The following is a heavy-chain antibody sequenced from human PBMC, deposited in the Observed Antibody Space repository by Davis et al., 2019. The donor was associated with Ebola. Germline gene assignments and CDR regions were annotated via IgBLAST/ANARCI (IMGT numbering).Heavy chain of an antibody. Sequence: SETLSLTCAVYGGSFSGYYWSWIRQPPGKGLEWMGEINHHGITSYNPSLKSRVSMSVDTSKKQFSLKVTSVTAAGTAVYYCARGLFWSGLDVWGQGTTVTVSS. CDR3: ARGLFWSGLDV. V-gene: IGHV4-34*01. CDR1: GGSFSGYY. D-gene: IGHD1-1*01. CDR2: INHHGIT. J-gene: IGHJ6*02.